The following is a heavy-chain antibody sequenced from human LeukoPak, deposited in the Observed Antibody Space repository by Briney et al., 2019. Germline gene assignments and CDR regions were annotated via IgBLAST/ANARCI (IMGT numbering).Heavy chain of an antibody. D-gene: IGHD5-18*01. J-gene: IGHJ4*02. V-gene: IGHV3-74*01. CDR2: INSDGSST. CDR3: ARTIDKVDTAMVWVLDY. Sequence: GGSLRLSCAASGFTFSSYWMHWVRQAPGKGLVWVSRINSDGSSTSYADSVKGRFTISRDNAKNTLYLQMNSLRAGDTAVYYCARTIDKVDTAMVWVLDYWGQGTLVTVSS. CDR1: GFTFSSYW.